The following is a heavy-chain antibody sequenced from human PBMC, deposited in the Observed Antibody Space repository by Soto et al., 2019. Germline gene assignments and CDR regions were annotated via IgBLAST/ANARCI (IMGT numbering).Heavy chain of an antibody. D-gene: IGHD3-9*01. V-gene: IGHV4-39*01. CDR2: IYYSGST. CDR3: ARRPYYDILTGYPSVFDY. CDR1: GGSISSSSYY. J-gene: IGHJ4*02. Sequence: QLQLQESGPGLVKPSETLSLTCTVSGGSISSSSYYWGWIRQPPGKGLEWIGSIYYSGSTYYNPSLKSRVTISVDTSKNQFSLKLSSVTAADTAVYYCARRPYYDILTGYPSVFDYWGQGTLVTVSS.